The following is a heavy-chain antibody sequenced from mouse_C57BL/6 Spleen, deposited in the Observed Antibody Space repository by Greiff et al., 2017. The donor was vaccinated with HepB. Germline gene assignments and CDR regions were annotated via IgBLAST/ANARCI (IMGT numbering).Heavy chain of an antibody. CDR2: IYPRSGNT. Sequence: QVQLQQSGAELARPGASVKLSCKASGYTFTSYGISWVKQSTGQGLEWIGEIYPRSGNTYYNEKFKGKATLTADKSSSTAYMELRSLTSEDSAVYFCAISMGSPYYYAMDYWGQGTSVTVSS. J-gene: IGHJ4*01. CDR3: AISMGSPYYYAMDY. V-gene: IGHV1-81*01. CDR1: GYTFTSYG.